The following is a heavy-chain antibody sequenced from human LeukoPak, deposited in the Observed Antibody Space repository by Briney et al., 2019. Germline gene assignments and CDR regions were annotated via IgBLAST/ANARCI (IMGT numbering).Heavy chain of an antibody. J-gene: IGHJ5*02. CDR1: GFTFGSYE. D-gene: IGHD1-26*01. CDR3: ARDKQVVVGATLWFDP. Sequence: GGSLRLSCAASGFTFGSYEMNWVRQAPGKGLEWVSYISSSSSTIYYADSVKGRFTISRDNAKNSLYMQMNSLRAEDTAVYYCARDKQVVVGATLWFDPWGQGTLVTVSS. CDR2: ISSSSSTI. V-gene: IGHV3-48*01.